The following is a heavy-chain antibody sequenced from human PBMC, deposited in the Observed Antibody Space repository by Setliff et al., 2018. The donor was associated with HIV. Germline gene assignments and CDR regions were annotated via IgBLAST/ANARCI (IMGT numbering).Heavy chain of an antibody. CDR1: GFNFGNYG. CDR3: MLYPVGGLPDFDS. D-gene: IGHD3-16*02. CDR2: IRSNAYGGTI. Sequence: GGSLRLSCSASGFNFGNYGVSWVRQAPGKGLEWVGFIRSNAYGGTIEDAASVRGRLTLSRDDSKGVAYLQLNRLKVEDTGMYYCMLYPVGGLPDFDSWGQGTQVTVSS. J-gene: IGHJ4*02. V-gene: IGHV3-49*04.